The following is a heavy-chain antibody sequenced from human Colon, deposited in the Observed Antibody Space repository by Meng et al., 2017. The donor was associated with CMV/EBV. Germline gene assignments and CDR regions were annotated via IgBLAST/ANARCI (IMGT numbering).Heavy chain of an antibody. CDR3: ASPTSDLYYYGMDV. CDR1: GYSFTNYW. J-gene: IGHJ6*02. V-gene: IGHV5-51*01. Sequence: GESLKISCQGSGYSFTNYWIGWVRQMPGKGLEWMGIIYPEDSETRYSPSFQGQVTISVDKSTTTAYLQWSSLKASDTAMYYCASPTSDLYYYGMDVWGQGTTVTVSS. CDR2: IYPEDSET.